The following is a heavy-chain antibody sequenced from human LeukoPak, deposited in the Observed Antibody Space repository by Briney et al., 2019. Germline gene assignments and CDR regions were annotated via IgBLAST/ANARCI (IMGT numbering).Heavy chain of an antibody. CDR3: ARGDGYGMDV. CDR2: INSHGSST. Sequence: GGSLRLSCAASGFTFRSYWMHWVRQAPGKGLAWVSRINSHGSSTTYADSVKGRFTISRDNAKNTLYLQMNSLRAEDTAVYYCARGDGYGMDVWGQGTTVTVPS. D-gene: IGHD2-8*01. CDR1: GFTFRSYW. V-gene: IGHV3-74*01. J-gene: IGHJ6*02.